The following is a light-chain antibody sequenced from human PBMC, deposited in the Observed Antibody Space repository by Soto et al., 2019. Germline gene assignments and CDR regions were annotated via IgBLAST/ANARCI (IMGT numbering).Light chain of an antibody. J-gene: IGKJ4*01. CDR3: QQYCSSPLT. CDR1: QSVSSSY. CDR2: GAS. Sequence: EIVLTQSPGTLSLSPGERATLSCRASQSVSSSYLAWYQQKPGQAPRLLIYGASIRATGIPDRFSGSGSGTDFTLTISSLEPEDFAVYYCQQYCSSPLTFGGGTKVEIK. V-gene: IGKV3-20*01.